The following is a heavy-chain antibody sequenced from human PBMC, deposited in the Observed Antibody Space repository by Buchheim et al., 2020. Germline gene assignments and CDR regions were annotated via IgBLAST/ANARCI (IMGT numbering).Heavy chain of an antibody. V-gene: IGHV1-69*01. Sequence: QVQLVQSGAEVKKPGSSVRVSCKASGGTFSRYGISWVRQAPGQGLEWMGGIIPIFGTANYAQKFQGRVTITADESTSTAYMELSSLRSEDTAVYYCARDTIVGATQEGYYYGMDVWGQGTT. CDR1: GGTFSRYG. CDR3: ARDTIVGATQEGYYYGMDV. J-gene: IGHJ6*02. CDR2: IIPIFGTA. D-gene: IGHD1-26*01.